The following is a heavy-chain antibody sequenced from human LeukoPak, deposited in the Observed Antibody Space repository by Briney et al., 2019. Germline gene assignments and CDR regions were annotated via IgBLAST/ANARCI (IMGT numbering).Heavy chain of an antibody. CDR2: IYTSGST. D-gene: IGHD1-26*01. CDR3: AREVGPTSVDY. CDR1: GGSISSGCYY. Sequence: SETLSLTCTVSGGSISSGCYYWSWIRQPAGKGLEWIGRIYTSGSTNYNPSLKSRVTISLDTSKNQFSLKLNSVTAADTAVYYCAREVGPTSVDYWGQGTLVTVSS. V-gene: IGHV4-61*02. J-gene: IGHJ4*02.